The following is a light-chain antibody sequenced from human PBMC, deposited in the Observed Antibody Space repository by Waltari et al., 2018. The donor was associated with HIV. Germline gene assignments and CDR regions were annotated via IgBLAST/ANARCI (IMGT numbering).Light chain of an antibody. CDR3: SSYTTTNVLM. V-gene: IGLV1-44*01. Sequence: QSVLTQPPSASGTPGQRVTISCSGSNSNIGSNTVHWFQQVSSTSPKLLVYVNDQRPSGVPDRCSGSKSGTSDSLAISGLQSDDEADDYCSSYTTTNVLMFGGGTKLTVL. CDR1: NSNIGSNT. J-gene: IGLJ3*02. CDR2: VND.